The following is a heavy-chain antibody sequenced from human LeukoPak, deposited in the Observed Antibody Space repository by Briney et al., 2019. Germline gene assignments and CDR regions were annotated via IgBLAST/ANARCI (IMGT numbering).Heavy chain of an antibody. CDR3: ARGYCSGGSCYSRYYYYAMDV. J-gene: IGHJ6*02. CDR1: GFTFITYP. D-gene: IGHD2-15*01. Sequence: PGGSLRLSCAASGFTFITYPLHWVRQAPGKGLEWVAVLSYDGGNKYYADSVKGRFTISRDNSKNMLYLQMNSLRAEDTAVYYCARGYCSGGSCYSRYYYYAMDVWGQGTTVTVSS. V-gene: IGHV3-30-3*01. CDR2: LSYDGGNK.